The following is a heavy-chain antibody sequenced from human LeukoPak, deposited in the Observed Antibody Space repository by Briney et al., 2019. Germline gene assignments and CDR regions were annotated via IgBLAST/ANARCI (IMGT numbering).Heavy chain of an antibody. Sequence: GGSLRLSCAASGFTFSDYYMSWIRQAPGKGLEWVSYISSSDSTIYYTDSVKGRFTISRDNAKNSPYLQMNSLRAEDTAVYYCARDLSHGSGSPFDYWGQGTLVTVSS. D-gene: IGHD3-10*01. V-gene: IGHV3-11*01. CDR1: GFTFSDYY. J-gene: IGHJ4*02. CDR2: ISSSDSTI. CDR3: ARDLSHGSGSPFDY.